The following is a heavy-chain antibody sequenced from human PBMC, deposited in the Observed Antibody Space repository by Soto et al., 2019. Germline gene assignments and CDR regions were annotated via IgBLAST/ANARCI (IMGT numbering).Heavy chain of an antibody. Sequence: QVQLQESGPGLVKPSETLSLTCTVSGGSISNYYWSWIRQPPGKGLEWIGYIYHSGGTNYNPSLRSRVTISRDPPKTRLSLTLTSVTAADTAIHYGARQRRPGSSGWYGVASWGQGTLVTVSS. J-gene: IGHJ5*02. V-gene: IGHV4-59*08. CDR3: ARQRRPGSSGWYGVAS. CDR2: IYHSGGT. D-gene: IGHD6-13*01. CDR1: GGSISNYY.